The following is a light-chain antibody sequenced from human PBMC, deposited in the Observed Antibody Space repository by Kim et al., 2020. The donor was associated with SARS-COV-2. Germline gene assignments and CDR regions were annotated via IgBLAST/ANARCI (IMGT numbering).Light chain of an antibody. CDR2: DVN. CDR1: NTDVGAYNY. J-gene: IGLJ2*01. V-gene: IGLV2-11*03. CDR3: SSYAGSYTLV. Sequence: GQSVTISCTGTNTDVGAYNYVSWYQQHPGKAPKLIIYDVNTRPSGVPDHFSGSKSGNTASLTISGLQAENEADYYCSSYAGSYTLVFGGGTQLTVL.